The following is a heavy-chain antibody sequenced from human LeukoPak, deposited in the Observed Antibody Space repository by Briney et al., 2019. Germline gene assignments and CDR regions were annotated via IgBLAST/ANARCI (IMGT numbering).Heavy chain of an antibody. CDR3: TRDWDT. CDR2: IKQDGSER. CDR1: GFTFSSYW. D-gene: IGHD5-18*01. V-gene: IGHV3-7*01. J-gene: IGHJ4*02. Sequence: GGSLRLSCAASGFTFSSYWMRWARQAPGKGLEWVAVIKQDGSERFYLDSVKGRFTISRDNAKNSLYLQLNSLRAEDTAVYYCTRDWDTWGQGTLVTVSP.